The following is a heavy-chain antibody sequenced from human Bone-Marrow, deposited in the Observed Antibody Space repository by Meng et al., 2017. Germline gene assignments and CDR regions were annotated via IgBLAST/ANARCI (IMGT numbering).Heavy chain of an antibody. D-gene: IGHD4-17*01. CDR2: IIPILGIA. V-gene: IGHV1-69*02. J-gene: IGHJ4*02. Sequence: SVKVSCKASGGTFSSYTISWVRQAPGQGLEWMGRIIPILGIANYAQKLQGRVTMTTDTSTSTAYMELRSLRSDDTAVYYCARGPGKGQGYGDYPFDYWGQGTLVTVSS. CDR1: GGTFSSYT. CDR3: ARGPGKGQGYGDYPFDY.